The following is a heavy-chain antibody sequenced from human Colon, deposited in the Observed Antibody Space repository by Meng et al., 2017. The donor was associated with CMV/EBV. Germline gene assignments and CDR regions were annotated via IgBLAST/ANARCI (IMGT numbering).Heavy chain of an antibody. V-gene: IGHV4-4*07. CDR2: VYISGNT. D-gene: IGHD3-10*01. CDR3: ARDSNLSGLAY. Sequence: QVRLRESGPGRVKPSETLSLTCTVSGASITSYYWSWIRQPAGKGLEWIGRVYISGNTNYNPSLKSRVTMSIDTSKNQLSLNIRSVTAADTAVYYCARDSNLSGLAYWGQGTLVTVSS. CDR1: GASITSYY. J-gene: IGHJ4*02.